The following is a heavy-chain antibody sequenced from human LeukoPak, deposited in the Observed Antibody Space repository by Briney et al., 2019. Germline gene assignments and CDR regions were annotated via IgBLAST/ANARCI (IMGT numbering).Heavy chain of an antibody. CDR2: IYPGDSDT. CDR1: GYSFTSYW. Sequence: GESLKISCKGSGYSFTSYWIGWVSQMPGKGLEWMGIIYPGDSDTRYSPSFQGQVTISADKSISTAYLQWSSLKASDTAMYYCARLVYLIDYDSQFGYFDYWGQGTLVTVSS. V-gene: IGHV5-51*01. J-gene: IGHJ4*02. D-gene: IGHD3-22*01. CDR3: ARLVYLIDYDSQFGYFDY.